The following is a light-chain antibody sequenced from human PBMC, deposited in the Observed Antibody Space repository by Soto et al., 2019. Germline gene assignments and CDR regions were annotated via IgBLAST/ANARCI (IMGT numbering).Light chain of an antibody. V-gene: IGLV2-14*01. J-gene: IGLJ1*01. CDR3: CSYTTSSTLV. Sequence: QSALTQPASVSGSPGQSITISCTGTSSDVGTYNHVSWYQQHPGKAPQLIIYEVSNRPSGLSNRFSASKSGNTASLTISGLQAEDEADYYCCSYTTSSTLVFGTGTQ. CDR1: SSDVGTYNH. CDR2: EVS.